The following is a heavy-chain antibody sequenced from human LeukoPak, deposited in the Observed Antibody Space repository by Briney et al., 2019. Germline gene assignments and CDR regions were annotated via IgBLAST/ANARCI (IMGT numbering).Heavy chain of an antibody. CDR1: GFTFSSYG. CDR3: AKGYIIAGRQWYLDL. Sequence: GGSLRLSCAASGFTFSSYGMNWVRQAPGKGLEWVANINHDGRETYYADSVKGRFIISRDNAKDSLYLQMNSLRAEDVAVYYCAKGYIIAGRQWYLDLWGRGTLVGVSS. D-gene: IGHD6-13*01. J-gene: IGHJ2*01. V-gene: IGHV3-7*01. CDR2: INHDGRET.